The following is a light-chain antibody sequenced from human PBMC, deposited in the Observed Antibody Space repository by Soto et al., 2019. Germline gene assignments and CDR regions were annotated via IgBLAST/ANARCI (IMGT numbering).Light chain of an antibody. V-gene: IGKV3-20*01. J-gene: IGKJ3*01. Sequence: EIVLTQSPGTLSLSPGERATLYCRATQSVGSSYLAWYQQKPGQTPRLLIYGVSNRASGVPDRFSGSGSGTDFTLTISRLEPEDFAVYYCQQCGSSPAFFGPGTKVDIK. CDR2: GVS. CDR3: QQCGSSPAF. CDR1: QSVGSSY.